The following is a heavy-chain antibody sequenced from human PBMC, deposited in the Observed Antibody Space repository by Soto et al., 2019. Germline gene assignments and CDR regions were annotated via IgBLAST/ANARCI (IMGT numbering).Heavy chain of an antibody. CDR2: IYYSGST. CDR3: ARGLRFLEEAY. D-gene: IGHD3-3*01. Sequence: PSETLSLTCTVSGGSINSYFWSWIRQPPGKGLEWIGYIYYSGSTNYNPSLKSRVTISVDTSKNQFSLKLSSVTAADTAVYYCARGLRFLEEAYWGQGTLVT. J-gene: IGHJ4*02. CDR1: GGSINSYF. V-gene: IGHV4-59*01.